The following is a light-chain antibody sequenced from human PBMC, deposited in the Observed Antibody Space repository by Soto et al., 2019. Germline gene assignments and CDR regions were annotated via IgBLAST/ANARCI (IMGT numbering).Light chain of an antibody. CDR3: AAWDYGLNGLWV. CDR2: SNN. Sequence: QSVLTQPPSASGTPGQRVTISCSGSSSNIGSNTGNWYQQLPGTAPKLLIYSNNQRPSGVPDRFSGSKSGTAASLAISGLQSEDEADDYYAAWDYGLNGLWVFGGGTKLTVL. J-gene: IGLJ3*02. V-gene: IGLV1-44*01. CDR1: SSNIGSNT.